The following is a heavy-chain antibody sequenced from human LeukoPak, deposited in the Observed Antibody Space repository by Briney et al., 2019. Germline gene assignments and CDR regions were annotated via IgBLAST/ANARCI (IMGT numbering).Heavy chain of an antibody. CDR3: ARGVDTDYGMDV. D-gene: IGHD5-18*01. CDR2: IIPIFGTA. V-gene: IGHV1-69*01. Sequence: GASVKVSCKASGGTFSSYAISWVRRAPGQGLEWMGGIIPIFGTANYAQKFQGRVTITADESTSTAYMELSSLRSEDTAVYYCARGVDTDYGMDVWGKGTTVTVSS. CDR1: GGTFSSYA. J-gene: IGHJ6*04.